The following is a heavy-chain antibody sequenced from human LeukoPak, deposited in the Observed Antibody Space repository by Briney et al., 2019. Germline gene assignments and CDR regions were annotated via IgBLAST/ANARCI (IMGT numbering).Heavy chain of an antibody. J-gene: IGHJ6*02. CDR3: ARGRYCSGGSCYYYYYGMDV. D-gene: IGHD2-15*01. CDR1: GYTFTSYD. CDR2: MNPNSGNT. V-gene: IGHV1-8*01. Sequence: ASVKVSCKASGYTFTSYDINWVRQATGQGLEWMGWMNPNSGNTGYAQKFQGRVTMTRNTSISTAYMELSSLRSEDTAVYYCARGRYCSGGSCYYYYYGMDVWGQGTTVTVSS.